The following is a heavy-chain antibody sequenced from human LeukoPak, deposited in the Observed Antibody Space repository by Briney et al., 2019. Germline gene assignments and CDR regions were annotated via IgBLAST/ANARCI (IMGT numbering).Heavy chain of an antibody. V-gene: IGHV4-31*03. Sequence: SQTLSLTCTVSGGSISSGGYYWSWIRQHPGKGLEWIGYIHYSGSTYYNPSLKSRVTISVDTSKNQFSLKLSSVTAADTAVYYCARSYSSSFLYFDYWGQGTLVTVSS. CDR3: ARSYSSSFLYFDY. D-gene: IGHD6-13*01. CDR2: IHYSGST. CDR1: GGSISSGGYY. J-gene: IGHJ4*02.